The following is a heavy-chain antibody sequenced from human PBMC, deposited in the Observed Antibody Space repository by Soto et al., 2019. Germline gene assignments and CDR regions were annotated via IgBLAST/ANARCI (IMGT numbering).Heavy chain of an antibody. CDR3: ASEQLAVLRGVLDY. CDR1: VFTFSSYA. CDR2: ISYDGSNK. Sequence: GWSLRLSCAASVFTFSSYAMHWVRQAPGKGLEWVAVISYDGSNKYYADSVKGRFTISRDNSKNTLYLQMNSLRAEDTAVYYCASEQLAVLRGVLDYWGQGTLVTVSS. V-gene: IGHV3-30-3*01. D-gene: IGHD1-1*01. J-gene: IGHJ4*02.